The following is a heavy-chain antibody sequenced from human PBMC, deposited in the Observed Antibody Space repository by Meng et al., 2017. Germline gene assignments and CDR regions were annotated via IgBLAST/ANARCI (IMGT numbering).Heavy chain of an antibody. J-gene: IGHJ4*02. D-gene: IGHD1-26*01. CDR2: IIPIFGTA. CDR3: SRDGVGATEGYFDY. Sequence: QVQLVQVWAGAKKPGSSVKVPCKSSGGTFTSYAISWDRQTPGQGLELMGGIIPIFGTANYAQKFQGRVTITADKSTSTAYMELSSLRSEYTAVYYCSRDGVGATEGYFDYWGQGTLVTVSS. V-gene: IGHV1-69*06. CDR1: GGTFTSYA.